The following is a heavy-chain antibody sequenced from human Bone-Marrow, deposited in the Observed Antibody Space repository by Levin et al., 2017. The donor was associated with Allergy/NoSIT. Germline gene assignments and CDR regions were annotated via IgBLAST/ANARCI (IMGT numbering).Heavy chain of an antibody. V-gene: IGHV4-39*01. CDR2: IYYSGST. Sequence: PSETLSLTCTVSGGSISSSSYYWGWIRQPPGKGLEWIGSIYYSGSTYYNPSLKSRVTISVDTSKNQFSLKLSSVTAADTAVYYCARRLGIMITFGGVIVPFVGFDYWGQGTLVTVSS. CDR1: GGSISSSSYY. J-gene: IGHJ4*02. D-gene: IGHD3-16*02. CDR3: ARRLGIMITFGGVIVPFVGFDY.